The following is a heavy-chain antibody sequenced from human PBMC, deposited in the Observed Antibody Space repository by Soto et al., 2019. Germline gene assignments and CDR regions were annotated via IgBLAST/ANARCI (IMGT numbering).Heavy chain of an antibody. J-gene: IGHJ6*02. D-gene: IGHD5-18*01. CDR3: ARRDTAMVSDYYYGMDV. Sequence: GESLKISCKGSGYSFTSYWISWVRQMPGKGLEWMGRIDPSDSYTNYSPSFQGHVTISADKSISTAYLQWSSLKASDTAMYYCARRDTAMVSDYYYGMDVWGQGTTVTVSS. CDR1: GYSFTSYW. CDR2: IDPSDSYT. V-gene: IGHV5-10-1*01.